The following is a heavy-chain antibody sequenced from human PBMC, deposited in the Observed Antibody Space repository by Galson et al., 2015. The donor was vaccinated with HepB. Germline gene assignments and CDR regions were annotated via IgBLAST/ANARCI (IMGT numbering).Heavy chain of an antibody. CDR2: ISYDGSNK. J-gene: IGHJ4*02. V-gene: IGHV3-30*18. D-gene: IGHD3-3*01. CDR1: GFTFSSYG. Sequence: SLRLSCAASGFTFSSYGMHWVRQAPGKGLEWVAVISYDGSNKYYADSVKGRFTISRDNSKNTLYLQMNSLRAEDAAVYYCAKVRFLEWNDCLDYWGQGTLVTVSS. CDR3: AKVRFLEWNDCLDY.